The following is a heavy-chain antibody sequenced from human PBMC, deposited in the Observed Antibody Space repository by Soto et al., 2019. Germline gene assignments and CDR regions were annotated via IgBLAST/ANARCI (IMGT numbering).Heavy chain of an antibody. CDR2: INAGNGNT. Sequence: GASVKVSCKASGCTFTSYAMHWVRQAPGQRLEWMGWINAGNGNTKYSQKFQGRVTITRDTSASTAYMELSSLRSEDTAVYYCARSGGPYYDILTGYYSSHSPFDPWGQGTLVTVSS. V-gene: IGHV1-3*01. D-gene: IGHD3-9*01. CDR1: GCTFTSYA. J-gene: IGHJ5*02. CDR3: ARSGGPYYDILTGYYSSHSPFDP.